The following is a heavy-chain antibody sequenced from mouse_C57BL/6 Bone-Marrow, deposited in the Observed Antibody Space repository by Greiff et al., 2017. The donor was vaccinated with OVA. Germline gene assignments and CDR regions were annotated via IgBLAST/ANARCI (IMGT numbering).Heavy chain of an antibody. Sequence: QVQLQQSGAELVKPGASVKLSCKASGYTFTSYWMPWVKQRPGQGLEWIGMIHPNSGSTNYNEKFKSKATLTVDKSSSTAYMQLRSLTSEDSAVYYCARRLTLYYYAMDYWGQGTSVTVSS. V-gene: IGHV1-64*01. J-gene: IGHJ4*01. CDR2: IHPNSGST. CDR3: ARRLTLYYYAMDY. CDR1: GYTFTSYW. D-gene: IGHD2-2*01.